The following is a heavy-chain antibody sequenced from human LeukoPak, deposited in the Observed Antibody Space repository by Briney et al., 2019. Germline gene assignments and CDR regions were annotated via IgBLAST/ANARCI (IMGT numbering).Heavy chain of an antibody. CDR3: ARDRPGIAVAGTVLDAFDI. Sequence: ASVKVSCKASGYTFTSYDINWVRQATGQGLEWMGWMNPNSGNTGYAQKFQGRVTMTRNTSISTAYMELSSLRSEDTAVYYCARDRPGIAVAGTVLDAFDIWGQGTMVTVSS. V-gene: IGHV1-8*01. CDR1: GYTFTSYD. D-gene: IGHD6-19*01. J-gene: IGHJ3*02. CDR2: MNPNSGNT.